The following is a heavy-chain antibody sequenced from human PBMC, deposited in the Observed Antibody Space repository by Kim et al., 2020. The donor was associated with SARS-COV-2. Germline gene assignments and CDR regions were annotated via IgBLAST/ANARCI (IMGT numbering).Heavy chain of an antibody. D-gene: IGHD3-10*01. CDR3: ARAGYYGSGSFSP. CDR2: IYYSGST. CDR1: GGSISSGGYY. V-gene: IGHV4-31*03. Sequence: SETLSLTCTVSGGSISSGGYYWSWIRQHPGKGLEWIGYIYYSGSTYYNPSLKSRVTISVDTSKNQFSLKLSSVTAADTAVYYCARAGYYGSGSFSPWGQGTLVTVSS. J-gene: IGHJ5*02.